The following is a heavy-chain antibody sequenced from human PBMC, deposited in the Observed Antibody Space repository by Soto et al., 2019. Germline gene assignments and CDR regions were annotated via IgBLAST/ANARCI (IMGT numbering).Heavy chain of an antibody. Sequence: QVQLQESGPGLVKPSQTLSLTCTVSGDSISSGDYYWSWIRQPPGKGLEWIGYIYYTGITKYNPSLKSRLTISVDTSKNQFSLKVTSVTAADTAIYYCARHYNLPDXWGXGTXVTVSS. V-gene: IGHV4-30-4*01. J-gene: IGHJ4*02. CDR2: IYYTGIT. D-gene: IGHD1-1*01. CDR1: GDSISSGDYY. CDR3: ARHYNLPDX.